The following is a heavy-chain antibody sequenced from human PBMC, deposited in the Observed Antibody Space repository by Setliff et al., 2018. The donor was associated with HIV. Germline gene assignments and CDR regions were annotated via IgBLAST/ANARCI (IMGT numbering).Heavy chain of an antibody. Sequence: GESLNISCKGSGYSFTDYWIGWVRQMPGKGLEWMGRIDPSDSYTNYSPSFQGHVTISADKSISTAYLQWSSLKASDTAMYYCATTRGYCSGGSCYSPPYMDVWGKGTKVTVSS. J-gene: IGHJ6*03. CDR1: GYSFTDYW. CDR3: ATTRGYCSGGSCYSPPYMDV. V-gene: IGHV5-10-1*01. D-gene: IGHD2-15*01. CDR2: IDPSDSYT.